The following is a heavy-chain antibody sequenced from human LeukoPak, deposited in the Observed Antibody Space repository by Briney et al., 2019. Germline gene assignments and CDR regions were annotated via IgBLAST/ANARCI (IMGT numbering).Heavy chain of an antibody. D-gene: IGHD6-19*01. CDR1: GGSISSYY. V-gene: IGHV4-39*01. CDR3: ASLDSSGWYRWFDP. J-gene: IGHJ5*02. CDR2: IYYSGST. Sequence: SETLSLTCTVSGGSISSYYWGWIRQPPGKGLEWIGSIYYSGSTYYNPSLKSRVTISVDTSKNQFSLKLSSVTAADTAVYYCASLDSSGWYRWFDPWGQGTLVTVSS.